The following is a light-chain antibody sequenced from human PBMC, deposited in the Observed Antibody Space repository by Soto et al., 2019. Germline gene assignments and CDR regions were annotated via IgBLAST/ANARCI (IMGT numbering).Light chain of an antibody. CDR2: DAS. CDR3: QQYKKWPRT. CDR1: QSVSSN. V-gene: IGKV3-15*01. Sequence: EIVMTQSPATLSVSPGERATLSCRASQSVSSNLAWYQQKPGQAPRLLIYDASTRAAGIPARFSGSGSGTEFTLTISSLQSEDFAVYYCQQYKKWPRTFGKGTKVEIK. J-gene: IGKJ1*01.